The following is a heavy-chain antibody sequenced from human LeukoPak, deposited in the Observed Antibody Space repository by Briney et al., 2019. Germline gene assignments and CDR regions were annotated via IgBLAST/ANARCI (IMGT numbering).Heavy chain of an antibody. Sequence: SVKVSCKASGGTFSSYAISWVRQAPGQGLEWMGRIIPIFGTANYAQKFQGRVTIATDESTSTAYMELSSLRSEDTAVYYCARERDGYNYGVDYWGQGTLVTVSS. V-gene: IGHV1-69*05. CDR1: GGTFSSYA. CDR3: ARERDGYNYGVDY. D-gene: IGHD5-24*01. J-gene: IGHJ4*02. CDR2: IIPIFGTA.